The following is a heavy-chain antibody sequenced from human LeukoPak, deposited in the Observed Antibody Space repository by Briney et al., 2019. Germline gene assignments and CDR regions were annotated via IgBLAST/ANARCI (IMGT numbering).Heavy chain of an antibody. J-gene: IGHJ4*02. CDR1: GFIFDAHD. CDR2: IRSDGYHA. Sequence: GGSLRLSCGASGFIFDAHDMHWVRQAPGKGLEWVAFIRSDGYHAYYADSVKGRFTITRDNSKNTLYLQMNSLRLEDMALYYCAKPSGSGVDYWGRGTRVTVSS. D-gene: IGHD1-26*01. CDR3: AKPSGSGVDY. V-gene: IGHV3-30*02.